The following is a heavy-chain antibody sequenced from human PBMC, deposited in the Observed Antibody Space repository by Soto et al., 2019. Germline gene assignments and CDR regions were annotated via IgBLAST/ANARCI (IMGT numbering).Heavy chain of an antibody. CDR3: ARGPRIAAAGNTKSEGYFDS. J-gene: IGHJ4*02. Sequence: PSETLSLTCSVSGESISSRSYYWGWIRQPPGKGLEWIGSIYYGGSTYFNPSLKSRVTISLDTSKNQFSLHLRSVTAADTALYFCARGPRIAAAGNTKSEGYFDSWDQGTLVTGSS. CDR1: GESISSRSYY. D-gene: IGHD6-13*01. CDR2: IYYGGST. V-gene: IGHV4-39*01.